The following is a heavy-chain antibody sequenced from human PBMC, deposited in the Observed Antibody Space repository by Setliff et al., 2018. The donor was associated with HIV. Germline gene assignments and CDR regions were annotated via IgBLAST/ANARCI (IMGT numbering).Heavy chain of an antibody. V-gene: IGHV1-24*01. CDR2: FDPEDGET. D-gene: IGHD6-19*01. CDR1: GYTLTELS. Sequence: ASVKVSCKVSGYTLTELSMHWVRQGRGKGLEWMGGFDPEDGETIYAQKFQDRVTMTEDTSTNTAYMELSSLRSEDTAVYYCARDGGPGSAWGDYSYYYTMDVWGKGTTVTVSS. CDR3: ARDGGPGSAWGDYSYYYTMDV. J-gene: IGHJ6*03.